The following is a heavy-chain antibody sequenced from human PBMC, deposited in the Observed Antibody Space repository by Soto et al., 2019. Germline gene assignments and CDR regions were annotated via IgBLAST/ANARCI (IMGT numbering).Heavy chain of an antibody. CDR1: GFPFTDYG. Sequence: QVQLVQSGAEVKKPGASVKVSCKASGFPFTDYGFTWVRQAPGEGLERMGWISAYTGNTNYAQKVQGRVTMSTDTSTSTAYLELRSLRSDDTAVYYCARGPESRSTAYFDYWGQGTLVSGSS. D-gene: IGHD2-2*01. CDR3: ARGPESRSTAYFDY. J-gene: IGHJ4*02. V-gene: IGHV1-18*01. CDR2: ISAYTGNT.